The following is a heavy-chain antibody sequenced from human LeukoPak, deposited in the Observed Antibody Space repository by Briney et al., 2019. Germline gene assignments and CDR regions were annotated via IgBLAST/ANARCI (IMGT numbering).Heavy chain of an antibody. CDR1: GFTFSSYG. CDR3: ARALITMIRGVIDY. V-gene: IGHV3-30*03. D-gene: IGHD3-10*01. Sequence: GGSLRLSCAASGFTFSSYGMHWVRQAPGKGLEWVAVISSDGTDKYYADSVKGRFTISRDSAKNTLYLQMNSLRAEDTAVYYCARALITMIRGVIDYWGQGTLVTVSS. J-gene: IGHJ4*02. CDR2: ISSDGTDK.